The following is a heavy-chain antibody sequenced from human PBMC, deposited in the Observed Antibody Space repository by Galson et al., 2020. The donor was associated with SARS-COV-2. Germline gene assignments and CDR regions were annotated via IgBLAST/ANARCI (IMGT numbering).Heavy chain of an antibody. J-gene: IGHJ6*03. CDR2: IYTSGST. V-gene: IGHV4-61*09. CDR3: ARDPLTPHYYYYYMDV. Sequence: SETLSLTCTVSGGSISSGSYYWSWIRQPAGKGLEWIGHIYTSGSTNYNPSLKSRVTISVDTSKNQFSLKLSSVTAADTAVYYCARDPLTPHYYYYYMDVWGKGTTVTVSS. CDR1: GGSISSGSYY.